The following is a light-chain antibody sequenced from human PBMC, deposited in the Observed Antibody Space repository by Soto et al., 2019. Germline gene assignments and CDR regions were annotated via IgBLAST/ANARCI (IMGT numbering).Light chain of an antibody. CDR1: SSNIGRNS. Sequence: QSVLPQPPSASETPEQRVTLSCSGSSSNIGRNSVNWYQHLPGTAPKLLIYSNYQRPSGVPDRFSGSKSGTSASLAISGLQSEDEADYYCAAWDDSLNALLFGGGTKLTVL. CDR3: AAWDDSLNALL. V-gene: IGLV1-44*01. CDR2: SNY. J-gene: IGLJ3*02.